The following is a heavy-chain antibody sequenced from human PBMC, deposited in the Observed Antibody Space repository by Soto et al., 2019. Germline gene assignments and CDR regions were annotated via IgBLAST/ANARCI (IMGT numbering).Heavy chain of an antibody. D-gene: IGHD3-16*02. J-gene: IGHJ4*02. CDR3: AREARVSRIMITFGGVIENY. V-gene: IGHV4-31*03. Sequence: SETLSLTCTVSGGSISSGVYYWSWIRQHPGKGLEWIGYIYYSGSTYYNPSLKSRVTISVDTSKNQFSLKLSSVTAADTAVYYCAREARVSRIMITFGGVIENYWGQGTLVTVSS. CDR2: IYYSGST. CDR1: GGSISSGVYY.